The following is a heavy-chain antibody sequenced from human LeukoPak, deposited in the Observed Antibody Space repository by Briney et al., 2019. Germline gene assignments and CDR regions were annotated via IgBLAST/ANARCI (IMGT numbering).Heavy chain of an antibody. Sequence: ASVKVPCKASGYTFTSYDINWVRQATGQGLEWMGWMNPNSGNTGYAQKFQGRVTITRNTSISTAYMELSSLRSEDTAVYYCARYPRSRYYFDYWGQGTLITVCS. CDR2: MNPNSGNT. J-gene: IGHJ4*02. D-gene: IGHD3-16*02. V-gene: IGHV1-8*03. CDR3: ARYPRSRYYFDY. CDR1: GYTFTSYD.